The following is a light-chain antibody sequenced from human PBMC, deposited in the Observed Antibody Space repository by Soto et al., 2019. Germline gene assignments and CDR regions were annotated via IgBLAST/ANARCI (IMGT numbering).Light chain of an antibody. CDR3: QQYNYWPLYT. Sequence: EIVMTQSPTTLSVSPGEGATLSCRASQSLSSNLAWYQQKPGQSPRLIIYGASTRAGGIPARFSGSVSGTEFTLTISSLESEDFAVYYCQQYNYWPLYTFGQGTKLELK. J-gene: IGKJ2*01. CDR1: QSLSSN. V-gene: IGKV3-15*01. CDR2: GAS.